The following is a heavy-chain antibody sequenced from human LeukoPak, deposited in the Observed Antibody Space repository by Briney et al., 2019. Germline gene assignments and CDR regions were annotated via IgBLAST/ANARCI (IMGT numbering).Heavy chain of an antibody. Sequence: SVKVSCKASGGTFSSYAISWVRQAPGQGLEWMGGIIPIFGTANYAQKFQGRVTITADESTSTAYMELSSLRSEDTAVYYCARGITGNGWFDPWGQGTLVTVSS. J-gene: IGHJ5*02. CDR2: IIPIFGTA. V-gene: IGHV1-69*13. D-gene: IGHD1-20*01. CDR3: ARGITGNGWFDP. CDR1: GGTFSSYA.